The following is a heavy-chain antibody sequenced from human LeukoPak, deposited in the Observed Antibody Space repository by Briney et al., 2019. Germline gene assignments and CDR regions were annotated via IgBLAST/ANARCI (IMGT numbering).Heavy chain of an antibody. J-gene: IGHJ4*02. CDR1: GYTLTDYY. D-gene: IGHD3-22*01. CDR2: INPNSGGT. CDR3: ARVGYYESSGYYEY. V-gene: IGHV1-2*06. Sequence: VASVKVSCKASGYTLTDYYMHWVRQAPGQGLEWMGRINPNSGGTNYAQKFQGRVTMTRDTSIGTVYMELSRLRSDDTAVYYCARVGYYESSGYYEYWGQGTLVTVSS.